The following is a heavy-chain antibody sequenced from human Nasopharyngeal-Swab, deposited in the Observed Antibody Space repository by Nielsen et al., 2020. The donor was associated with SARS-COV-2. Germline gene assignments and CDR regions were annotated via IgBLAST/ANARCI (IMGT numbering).Heavy chain of an antibody. CDR2: IYSGGST. V-gene: IGHV3-53*01. CDR1: GFTVNSNY. J-gene: IGHJ6*03. CDR3: ARGEYHYYYYMDV. D-gene: IGHD6-6*01. Sequence: GESLKISCAASGFTVNSNYMSWVRQAPGKGLEWVSVIYSGGSTYYADSVKGRFTISRDNSKNTLYLQMNSLRAEATAVYYCARGEYHYYYYMDVWGKGTTVTVSS.